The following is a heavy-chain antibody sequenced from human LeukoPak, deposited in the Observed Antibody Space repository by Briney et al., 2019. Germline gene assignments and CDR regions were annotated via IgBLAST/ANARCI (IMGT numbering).Heavy chain of an antibody. D-gene: IGHD3-10*02. V-gene: IGHV3-48*03. CDR2: ISSSGSTI. CDR1: GFTFSSYE. J-gene: IGHJ6*04. Sequence: PGGSLRLSCAASGFTFSSYEMNWVRQAPGKVLEWVAYISSSGSTIYYADYVKGRFTISRDNAKNSLSLQMNSLRAEDTAVYYCAELGITMIGGVWGKGTTVTISS. CDR3: AELGITMIGGV.